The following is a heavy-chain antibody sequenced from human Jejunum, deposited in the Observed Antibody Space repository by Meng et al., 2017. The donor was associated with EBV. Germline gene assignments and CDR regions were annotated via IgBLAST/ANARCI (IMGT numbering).Heavy chain of an antibody. CDR2: INYSGTT. CDR3: ARCPIAEVGY. Sequence: QLQLQESGPRLGXXXXXLXPTCTVSGGSISRSDYYWGWIRQSPGKGLEWIAIINYSGTTHYNSSLKSRFTISVDTSKNQFSLKLSSVTAADTAVYYCARCPIAEVGYWGQGTLVTVSS. CDR1: GGSISRSDYY. D-gene: IGHD6-13*01. J-gene: IGHJ4*02. V-gene: IGHV4-39*07.